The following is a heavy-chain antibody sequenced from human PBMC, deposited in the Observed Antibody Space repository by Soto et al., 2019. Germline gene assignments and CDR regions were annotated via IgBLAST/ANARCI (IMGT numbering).Heavy chain of an antibody. CDR3: ATTGPY. V-gene: IGHV3-33*01. J-gene: IGHJ4*02. CDR1: GFTFSSYG. Sequence: GGSLRLSCAAAGFTFSSYGMHWVRQAPGKGLEWVAVIWFDGSNKFYADSVKGRFTISRDNSKNTVSLQMNSLRDEDSAAYYCATTGPYWGQGTLVTVSS. CDR2: IWFDGSNK.